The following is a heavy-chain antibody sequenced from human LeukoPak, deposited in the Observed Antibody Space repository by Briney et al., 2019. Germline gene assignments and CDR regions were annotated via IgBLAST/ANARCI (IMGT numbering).Heavy chain of an antibody. Sequence: SVKVSCKASGGTFSSYAISWVRQAPGQGLEWMGGIIPIFGTANYAQKFQGRVTITADESTSTAYMELSSLRSEDTAVYYCASSYYYDSSGYYNWFDPWGRGTLVTVSS. V-gene: IGHV1-69*13. D-gene: IGHD3-22*01. CDR3: ASSYYYDSSGYYNWFDP. CDR1: GGTFSSYA. CDR2: IIPIFGTA. J-gene: IGHJ5*02.